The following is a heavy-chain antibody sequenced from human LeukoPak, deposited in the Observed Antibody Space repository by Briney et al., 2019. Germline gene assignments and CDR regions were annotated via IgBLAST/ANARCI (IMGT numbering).Heavy chain of an antibody. CDR2: ISGSGGST. V-gene: IGHV3-23*01. CDR3: AKTFYYYDTSGYYY. Sequence: GESLKISCAASGFIFSSYAMTWVRQAPGKGLDWVSGISGSGGSTYYADSVKGRFTISRDNSKNTLYLQMNSLRAEDTAVYYCAKTFYYYDTSGYYYWGQGTLVTVSS. CDR1: GFIFSSYA. J-gene: IGHJ4*02. D-gene: IGHD3-22*01.